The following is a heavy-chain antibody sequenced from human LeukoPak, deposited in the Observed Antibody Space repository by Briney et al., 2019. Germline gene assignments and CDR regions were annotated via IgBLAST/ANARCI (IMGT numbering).Heavy chain of an antibody. CDR3: ARDGWANYDQTSFDC. Sequence: GGSLRLSCAASGFTFSGYSMNWVRQAPGKGLQWISYISSSSSAIYYADSVKGRFTISRDNAKNSLYLEMSSLRAEDTAVYYCARDGWANYDQTSFDCWGQGTLVTVSS. CDR2: ISSSSSAI. D-gene: IGHD3-16*01. CDR1: GFTFSGYS. V-gene: IGHV3-48*01. J-gene: IGHJ4*02.